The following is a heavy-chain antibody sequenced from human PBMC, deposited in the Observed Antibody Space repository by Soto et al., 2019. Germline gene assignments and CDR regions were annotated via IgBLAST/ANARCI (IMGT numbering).Heavy chain of an antibody. Sequence: PSETLSLTCAVYGGSFSGYYWSWIRQPPGKGLEWIGEINHSGSTNYNPSLKSRVTISVDTSKNQFSLKLSPVTAADTAVYYCARDRNGCDYWGQGTLVTVSS. CDR3: ARDRNGCDY. D-gene: IGHD6-19*01. CDR2: INHSGST. V-gene: IGHV4-34*01. J-gene: IGHJ4*02. CDR1: GGSFSGYY.